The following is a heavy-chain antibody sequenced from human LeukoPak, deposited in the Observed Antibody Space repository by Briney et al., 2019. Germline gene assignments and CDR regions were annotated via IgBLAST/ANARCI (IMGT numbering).Heavy chain of an antibody. CDR1: GGTFISYA. D-gene: IGHD2-2*02. V-gene: IGHV1-69*13. CDR3: SRDRQVVPAAINYDWFDP. Sequence: SVKVSCKASGGTFISYAISWVRQAPGQGLEWMGGIIPIFGTANYAQKFQGRVTITADGSTSTAYMHMSRLTSGYRAVSYCSRDRQVVPAAINYDWFDPWGQGTLVTVSS. J-gene: IGHJ5*02. CDR2: IIPIFGTA.